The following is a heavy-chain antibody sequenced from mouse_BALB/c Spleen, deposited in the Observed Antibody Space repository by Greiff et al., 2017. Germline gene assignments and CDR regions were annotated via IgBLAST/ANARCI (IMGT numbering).Heavy chain of an antibody. CDR1: GYSFTGYY. J-gene: IGHJ4*01. CDR2: ISCYNGAT. Sequence: LVKTGASVKISCKASGYSFTGYYMHWVKQSHGKSLEWIGYISCYNGATSYNQKFKGKATFTVDTSSSTAYMQFNSLTSEDSAVYYCARGGYGNSYAMDYWGQGTSVTVSS. V-gene: IGHV1S34*01. D-gene: IGHD2-1*01. CDR3: ARGGYGNSYAMDY.